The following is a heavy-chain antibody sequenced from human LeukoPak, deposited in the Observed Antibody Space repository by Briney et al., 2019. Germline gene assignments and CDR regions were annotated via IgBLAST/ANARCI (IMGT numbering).Heavy chain of an antibody. Sequence: GGSLRLSCTVSGFTVSSDSMSWVRQAPGKGLEWVANIKQDGSDKYYVDSVKGRFTISKDNVKNSLYLQMNSLRAEDTAVYYCARTYYDILTGYNPYFDYWGQGILVTVSS. CDR1: GFTVSSDS. V-gene: IGHV3-7*01. CDR2: IKQDGSDK. D-gene: IGHD3-9*01. CDR3: ARTYYDILTGYNPYFDY. J-gene: IGHJ4*02.